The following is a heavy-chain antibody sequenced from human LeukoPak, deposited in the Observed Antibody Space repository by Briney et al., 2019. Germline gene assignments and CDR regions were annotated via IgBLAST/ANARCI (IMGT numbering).Heavy chain of an antibody. V-gene: IGHV4-61*02. D-gene: IGHD6-13*01. CDR3: ARDNPIAAAVDY. CDR1: GGSISSGSYY. Sequence: PSQTLSLTCTVSGGSISSGSYYWSWIRQPAGKGLEWIGRIYTSGSTNYNPSLQSRVTISVDTSKNQFSLKLSSVTAADTAVYYCARDNPIAAAVDYWGQGTLVTVSS. J-gene: IGHJ4*02. CDR2: IYTSGST.